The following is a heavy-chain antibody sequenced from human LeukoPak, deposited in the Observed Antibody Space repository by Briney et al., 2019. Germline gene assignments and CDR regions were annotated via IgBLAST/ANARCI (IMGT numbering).Heavy chain of an antibody. V-gene: IGHV1-2*06. CDR3: ARDRSGIAAAGWAYNWFDP. CDR2: INPNSGGT. Sequence: ASVKVSCKASGYTFTGYYMNWVRQAPGQGLEWMGRINPNSGGTNYAQKFKGRVTMTRDTSISTAYMELSRLRSDDTAVYYCARDRSGIAAAGWAYNWFDPWGQGTLVTVSS. J-gene: IGHJ5*02. D-gene: IGHD6-13*01. CDR1: GYTFTGYY.